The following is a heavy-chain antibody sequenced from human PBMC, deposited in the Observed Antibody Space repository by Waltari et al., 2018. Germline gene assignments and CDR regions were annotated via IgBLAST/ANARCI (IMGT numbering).Heavy chain of an antibody. CDR3: SRDPRWLDV. J-gene: IGHJ6*03. Sequence: QVQLVQSGAEVKKPGSSVKVSCKASGGTFSSYAISWVRKAPGQGLECMGSIITIFGTANYAQKFQGRVTITADKSTSTAYMELNSLTAEDTAVYFCSRDPRWLDVWGKGTTVTVSS. D-gene: IGHD5-12*01. CDR1: GGTFSSYA. V-gene: IGHV1-69*08. CDR2: IITIFGTA.